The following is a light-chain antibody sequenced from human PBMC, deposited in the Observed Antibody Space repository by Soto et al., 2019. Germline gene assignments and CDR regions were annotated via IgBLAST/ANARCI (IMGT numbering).Light chain of an antibody. CDR3: HQYCCPPPYT. J-gene: IGKJ2*01. V-gene: IGKV3-20*01. CDR2: GAS. Sequence: EIVLTQSPGTLSLSPGERATLSCRASQSLSSSYLAWYQQKPGQAPRLLIYGASSRATGIPDRFSGSRSGTCFTHPISCLEPEDFAVYYCHQYCCPPPYTFGQGTKVEIK. CDR1: QSLSSSY.